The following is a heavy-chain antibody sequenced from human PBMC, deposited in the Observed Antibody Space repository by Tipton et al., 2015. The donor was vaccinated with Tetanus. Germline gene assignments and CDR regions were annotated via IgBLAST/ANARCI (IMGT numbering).Heavy chain of an antibody. J-gene: IGHJ4*02. Sequence: VQLVQSGAEVKKPGESLKISCKGSGYRFTDYWIGWVRQMSGEGLEWMGIIHPADSDTRYSPSFQGQVTISVDKSVNTAYLQWGSLKASDTAMYYCARHSPPLVPDNNWGQGTLVTVAS. D-gene: IGHD1-14*01. CDR2: IHPADSDT. CDR1: GYRFTDYW. V-gene: IGHV5-51*01. CDR3: ARHSPPLVPDNN.